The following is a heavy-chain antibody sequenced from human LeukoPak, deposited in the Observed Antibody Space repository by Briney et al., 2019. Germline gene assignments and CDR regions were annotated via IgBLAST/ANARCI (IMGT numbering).Heavy chain of an antibody. CDR3: ARDQGVPGIAAAGYYFDY. D-gene: IGHD6-13*01. V-gene: IGHV3-48*03. CDR1: GFTFSSYE. Sequence: PGGSLRLSCAASGFTFSSYEMNWVRQAPGKGLEWVSYISSSGSTIYYADSVKGRFTISRENAKNSLYLQMNSLRAEDTAVYYCARDQGVPGIAAAGYYFDYWGQGTLVTVSS. J-gene: IGHJ4*02. CDR2: ISSSGSTI.